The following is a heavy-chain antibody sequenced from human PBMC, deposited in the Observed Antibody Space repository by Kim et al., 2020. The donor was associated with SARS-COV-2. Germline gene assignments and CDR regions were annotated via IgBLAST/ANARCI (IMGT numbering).Heavy chain of an antibody. V-gene: IGHV1-69*01. D-gene: IGHD3-10*01. Sequence: AQKFQGRVTITADESTSTAYMELGSLRSEDTAVYYCARVGHYYGSGSYQDYWGQGTLVTVSS. J-gene: IGHJ4*02. CDR3: ARVGHYYGSGSYQDY.